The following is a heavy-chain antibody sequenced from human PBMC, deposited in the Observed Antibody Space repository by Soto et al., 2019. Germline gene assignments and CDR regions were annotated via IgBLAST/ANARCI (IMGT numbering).Heavy chain of an antibody. CDR2: ISSSASYI. CDR3: ARDSGTYYDFLTGYRGTPDW. CDR1: GFTFSSYS. J-gene: IGHJ4*02. D-gene: IGHD3-9*01. Sequence: EVQLVESGGGLVKPGGSLRLSCAASGFTFSSYSMNWVRQAPGKGLEWVSLISSSASYIYYADSVKGRFTISRDNAKNSLFLQMNSLRAEDTAVYYCARDSGTYYDFLTGYRGTPDWWGQGTLVTVSS. V-gene: IGHV3-21*01.